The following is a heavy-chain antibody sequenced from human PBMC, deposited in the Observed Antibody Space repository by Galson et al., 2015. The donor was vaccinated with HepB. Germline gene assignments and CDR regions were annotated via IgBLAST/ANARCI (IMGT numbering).Heavy chain of an antibody. J-gene: IGHJ6*02. V-gene: IGHV4-59*01. Sequence: ETLSLTCTVSGGSISSYYWSWIRQPPGKGLEWIGYIYYSGSTNYNPSLKSRVTISVDTSKNQFSLKLSSVTAADTAVYYCAREPGSFGYYYYYGTDVWGQGTTVTVSS. CDR3: AREPGSFGYYYYYGTDV. CDR1: GGSISSYY. D-gene: IGHD3-10*01. CDR2: IYYSGST.